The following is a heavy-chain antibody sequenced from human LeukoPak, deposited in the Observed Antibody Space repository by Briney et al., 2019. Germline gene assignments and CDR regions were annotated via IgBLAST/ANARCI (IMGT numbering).Heavy chain of an antibody. V-gene: IGHV3-7*01. J-gene: IGHJ4*02. D-gene: IGHD3-10*01. Sequence: GGSLRLSCVVSGFTFSNYWMSWVRQAPGKGLEWVANIKQDGSEEYYVDSVKGRFTISRDNAKNSLYLQMNSLRAEDTAVYYCARVDYYGSGSYVFDYWGQGTLVTVSS. CDR3: ARVDYYGSGSYVFDY. CDR1: GFTFSNYW. CDR2: IKQDGSEE.